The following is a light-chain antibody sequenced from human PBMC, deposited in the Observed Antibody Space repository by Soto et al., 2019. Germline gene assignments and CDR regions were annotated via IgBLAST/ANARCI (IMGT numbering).Light chain of an antibody. Sequence: GDRVTITCRASQGISSWLSWYQQKPGTAPTLLVYKASTLQDGVPSRFSGSGSGTDFTPTINSLQPEDFGTYYCHQASSFPLTFGGGTKVDIK. CDR2: KAS. CDR3: HQASSFPLT. V-gene: IGKV1-12*01. CDR1: QGISSW. J-gene: IGKJ4*01.